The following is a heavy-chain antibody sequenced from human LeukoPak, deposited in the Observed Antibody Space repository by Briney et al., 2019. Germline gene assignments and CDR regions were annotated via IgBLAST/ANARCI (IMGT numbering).Heavy chain of an antibody. CDR1: GFTFSSYA. Sequence: PGGSLRLSCAASGFTFSSYAMHWVRQAPGKGLEWVAVISYDGSNKYYADSVKGRFTISRDNSKNTLYLQMNSLRAEDTAVYYCAREWRGGYGYYFDYWGQGTLVTVSS. CDR3: AREWRGGYGYYFDY. CDR2: ISYDGSNK. V-gene: IGHV3-30-3*01. J-gene: IGHJ4*02. D-gene: IGHD5-12*01.